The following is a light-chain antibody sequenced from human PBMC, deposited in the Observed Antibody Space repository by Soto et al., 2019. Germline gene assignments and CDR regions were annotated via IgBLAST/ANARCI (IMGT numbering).Light chain of an antibody. Sequence: DIQMTQSPSSLSASVGDRVTITCQASQDISKYLNWYQQKPGKARKLLIYDASTLETGGPSRFSGSGSGTDFTFTISSLQPEDIATYYCQQYDNLHLTCRQGTKVEIK. V-gene: IGKV1-33*01. CDR3: QQYDNLHLT. CDR1: QDISKY. J-gene: IGKJ1*01. CDR2: DAS.